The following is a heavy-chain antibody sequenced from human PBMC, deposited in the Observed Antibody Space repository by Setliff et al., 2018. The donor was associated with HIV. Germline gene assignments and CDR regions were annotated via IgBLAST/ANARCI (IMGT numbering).Heavy chain of an antibody. CDR1: GGSINGHS. J-gene: IGHJ4*02. D-gene: IGHD2-8*01. Sequence: KPSETLSLTCTVSGGSINGHSWSWIRQPPGKVLEWIGYIDHSETTNYNPSLKSRLTISIDTSKTQFSLNLSSVTAADTAVYYCASQVPSMLGRSLGYWGQGTLVTVSS. CDR2: IDHSETT. CDR3: ASQVPSMLGRSLGY. V-gene: IGHV4-59*11.